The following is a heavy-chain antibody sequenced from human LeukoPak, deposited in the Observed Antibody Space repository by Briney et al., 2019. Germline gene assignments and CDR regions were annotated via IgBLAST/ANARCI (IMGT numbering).Heavy chain of an antibody. D-gene: IGHD5-12*01. Sequence: GRSLRLSCAASGFTFSSYAMHWVRQAPGQGLEWMGIINPSGGSSSYAQKFQGRVTMTRDTSTSTVYMELSSLRSEDTAVYYCARRSGYETYNWFDPWGQGTLVTVSS. CDR2: INPSGGSS. CDR3: ARRSGYETYNWFDP. CDR1: GFTFSSYA. J-gene: IGHJ5*02. V-gene: IGHV1-46*01.